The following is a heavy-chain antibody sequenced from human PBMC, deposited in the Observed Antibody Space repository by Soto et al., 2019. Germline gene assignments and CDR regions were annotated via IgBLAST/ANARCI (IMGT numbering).Heavy chain of an antibody. CDR1: GFTFIDYG. Sequence: GGPLRLSCVSSGFTFIDYGMSWVRQAPGKGPDWVSTVNNAGTNTHYADSVKGRFTISRDNSKTTLFLQMNSLRVDDTAIYYCAIDTGGSDEMFDYWGQGTQVTVSS. J-gene: IGHJ4*02. D-gene: IGHD5-12*01. CDR3: AIDTGGSDEMFDY. V-gene: IGHV3-23*01. CDR2: VNNAGTNT.